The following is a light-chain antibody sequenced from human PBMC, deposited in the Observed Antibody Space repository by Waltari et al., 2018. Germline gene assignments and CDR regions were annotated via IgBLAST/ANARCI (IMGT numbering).Light chain of an antibody. CDR2: GAS. V-gene: IGKV3-15*01. CDR3: QQYDNWLGT. J-gene: IGKJ1*01. CDR1: QSIRSN. Sequence: EIVMTQSPATLSVFPGERATLSCRASQSIRSNLAWYHHKPGHAPRLLIYGASTRATGIPARFSGSGSGTEFTLTISSLQSEDFAVYFCQQYDNWLGTFGQGTKVEIK.